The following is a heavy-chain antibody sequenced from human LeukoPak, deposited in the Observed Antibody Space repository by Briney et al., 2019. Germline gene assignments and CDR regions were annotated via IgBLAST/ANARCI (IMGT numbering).Heavy chain of an antibody. Sequence: SSETLSLTCNVPGGSISSSSYDWAWTRQPPGKGLEWIGSIYYSGSTYYNPSLKSRLTISVDTSKNQFSLNLRSVTAADTAVYYCARQGDSGGNFFDDWGQGALVTVSS. D-gene: IGHD4-23*01. CDR1: GGSISSSSYD. CDR2: IYYSGST. J-gene: IGHJ4*02. V-gene: IGHV4-39*01. CDR3: ARQGDSGGNFFDD.